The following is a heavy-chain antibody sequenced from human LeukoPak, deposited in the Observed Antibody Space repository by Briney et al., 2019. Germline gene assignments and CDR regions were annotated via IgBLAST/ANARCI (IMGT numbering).Heavy chain of an antibody. CDR2: ISAYNGNT. J-gene: IGHJ3*02. CDR3: ARDSAYSGSYYRAFDI. V-gene: IGHV1-18*01. CDR1: GYTFTSCG. D-gene: IGHD1-26*01. Sequence: GASVKVSCKASGYTFTSCGISWVRQAPGQGLEWMGWISAYNGNTNYAQKLQGRVTMTTDTSTSTAYMELRSLRSDDTAVYYCARDSAYSGSYYRAFDIWGQGTMVTVSS.